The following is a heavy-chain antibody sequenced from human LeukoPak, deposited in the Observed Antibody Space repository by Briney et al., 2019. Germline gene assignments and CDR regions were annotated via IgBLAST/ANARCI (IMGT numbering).Heavy chain of an antibody. CDR1: GGSISSHY. J-gene: IGHJ5*01. CDR2: ISYTGST. V-gene: IGHV4-59*11. Sequence: PSETLSLTCTVFGGSISSHYWAWIRQPPGKGLEWIGYISYTGSTNYNPSLKSRVTISVDTSKNQFSLKLRSVTAADTAVYYCAREGYSSNWYDYWGQGTLVTVSS. D-gene: IGHD6-13*01. CDR3: AREGYSSNWYDY.